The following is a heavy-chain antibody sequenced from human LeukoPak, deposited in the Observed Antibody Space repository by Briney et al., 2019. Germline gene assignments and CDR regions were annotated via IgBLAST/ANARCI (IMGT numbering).Heavy chain of an antibody. CDR1: GFTFSSYS. Sequence: GGSLRLSCAASGFTFSSYSMNWVRQAPGKGLECVSSISSSSNDIYYADSVRGRFTISRDNAKNSLYLQMNSLRAEDTAVYYCAGGYSYALIPYIDVWGKGTTVTVSS. V-gene: IGHV3-21*01. D-gene: IGHD5-18*01. CDR3: AGGYSYALIPYIDV. CDR2: ISSSSNDI. J-gene: IGHJ6*03.